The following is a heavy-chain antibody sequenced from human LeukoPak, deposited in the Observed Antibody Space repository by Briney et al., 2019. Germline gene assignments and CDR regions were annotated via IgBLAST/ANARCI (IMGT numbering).Heavy chain of an antibody. Sequence: ASVKVSCKASGYTFTGHYIHWVRQAPGEGLEWMGGINPDSGDTNYAQTFEGRVTMTRDTSISTASLDLSKLRSDDTAVYYCARESIRIAGAAKVKFFDYWGQGTLLTVSS. CDR2: INPDSGDT. D-gene: IGHD1-26*01. CDR1: GYTFTGHY. V-gene: IGHV1-2*02. J-gene: IGHJ4*02. CDR3: ARESIRIAGAAKVKFFDY.